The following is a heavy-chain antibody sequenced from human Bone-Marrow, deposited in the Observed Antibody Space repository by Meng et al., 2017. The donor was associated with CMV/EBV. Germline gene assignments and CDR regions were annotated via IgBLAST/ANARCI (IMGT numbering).Heavy chain of an antibody. D-gene: IGHD6-19*01. V-gene: IGHV6-1*01. CDR3: ARDRFKWLVPQGWFDP. Sequence: SSNSAAWNWIRQSPSRGLEWLGRTYYRSKWYNDYAVSVKSRITINPDTSKNQFSLQLNSVTPEDTAMYYCARDRFKWLVPQGWFDPWGQGTLVTVSS. CDR2: TYYRSKWYN. CDR1: SSNSAA. J-gene: IGHJ5*02.